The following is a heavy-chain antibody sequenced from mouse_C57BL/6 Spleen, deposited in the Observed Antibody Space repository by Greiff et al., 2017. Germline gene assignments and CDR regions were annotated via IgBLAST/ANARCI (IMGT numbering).Heavy chain of an antibody. CDR1: GYTFTSYW. V-gene: IGHV1-5*01. CDR2: IYPGNSDT. CDR3: TRPVYYDYDGGCAY. J-gene: IGHJ3*01. D-gene: IGHD2-4*01. Sequence: EVQLQQSGTVLARPGASVKMSCKTSGYTFTSYWMHWVKQRPGQGLEWIGAIYPGNSDTSYNQKFKGKAKLTAVTSASTAYMELSSLTNEDSAVYYCTRPVYYDYDGGCAYWGQGTLVTVAA.